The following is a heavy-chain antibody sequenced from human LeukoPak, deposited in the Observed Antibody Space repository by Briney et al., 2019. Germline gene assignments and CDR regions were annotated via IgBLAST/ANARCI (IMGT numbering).Heavy chain of an antibody. CDR2: IIPIFGTA. V-gene: IGHV1-69*13. D-gene: IGHD5-18*01. CDR3: ARDGTQLWLGTNNYYFDY. CDR1: GGTFSSYA. J-gene: IGHJ4*02. Sequence: SVKVSCKASGGTFSSYAISWVRQAPGQGLEWMGGIIPIFGTANYAQKFQGRVTITADESTSTAYMELSSLRSEDTALYYCARDGTQLWLGTNNYYFDYWGQGTLVTVSS.